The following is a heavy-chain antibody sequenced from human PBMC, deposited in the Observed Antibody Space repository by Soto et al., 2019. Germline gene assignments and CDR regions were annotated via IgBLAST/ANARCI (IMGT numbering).Heavy chain of an antibody. CDR2: IYYSGST. CDR3: ARDSPYVDTAMAPPVVYGMDV. CDR1: GGSISSTGYY. D-gene: IGHD5-18*01. V-gene: IGHV4-39*02. Sequence: SETLSLTCTVSGGSISSTGYYWGWIRQPPGKGLEWIGSIYYSGSTSYNPSLQSRVTMSVDTSKNQLSLKVSSVTAADTAVYYCARDSPYVDTAMAPPVVYGMDVWGQGTTVTVS. J-gene: IGHJ6*02.